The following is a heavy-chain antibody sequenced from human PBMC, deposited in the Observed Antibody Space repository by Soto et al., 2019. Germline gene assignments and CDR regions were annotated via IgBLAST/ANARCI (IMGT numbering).Heavy chain of an antibody. V-gene: IGHV2-26*01. J-gene: IGHJ5*02. CDR2: IFSNDEK. CDR1: GFSLSNDRMG. Sequence: QVTLKESGPVLVKPTETLTLTCTVSGFSLSNDRMGVSWIHQPPGKALEWLAHIFSNDEKSYSTSLKSRLTISKDTSKSQVVLTMTNMDPVDTATYYCARIVFRGAGSVGPNWFDPWGQGTLVTVSS. CDR3: ARIVFRGAGSVGPNWFDP. D-gene: IGHD2-15*01.